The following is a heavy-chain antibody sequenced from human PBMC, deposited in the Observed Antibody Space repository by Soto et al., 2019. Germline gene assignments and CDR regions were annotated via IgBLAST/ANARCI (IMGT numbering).Heavy chain of an antibody. CDR1: GFTFSSYR. V-gene: IGHV3-7*05. Sequence: EVQLVESGGGWVQPGGSLRLSCAASGFTFSSYRMTWVRQTPGKGLEWVANINHDGSDKYYVDSVKGRFTISRDNAKNSLYLQMNSLRADDTAVYYCARAEIGDYWGQGTLVTVSS. CDR2: INHDGSDK. J-gene: IGHJ4*02. CDR3: ARAEIGDY.